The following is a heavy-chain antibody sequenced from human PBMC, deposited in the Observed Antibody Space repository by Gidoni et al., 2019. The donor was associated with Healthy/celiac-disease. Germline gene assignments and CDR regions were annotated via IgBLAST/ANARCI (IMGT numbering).Heavy chain of an antibody. V-gene: IGHV3-23*01. CDR3: AKSTDRSTLYYGMDV. J-gene: IGHJ6*02. CDR2: LSDSGTRT. D-gene: IGHD3-16*02. Sequence: EEQLLESGGGLVQPGGSLRLSCAASGFTFSSYAMTWVRQAPGQGLEWVSVLSDSGTRTYYADSVKGRFTISRLNFKSTLYLEMNSLRAEDSAVYYCAKSTDRSTLYYGMDVWGQGTTVTVSS. CDR1: GFTFSSYA.